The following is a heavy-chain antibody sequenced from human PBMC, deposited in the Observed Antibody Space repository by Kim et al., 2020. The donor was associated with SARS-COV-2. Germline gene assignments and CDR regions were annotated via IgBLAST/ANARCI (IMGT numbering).Heavy chain of an antibody. CDR1: GFTFSSYG. CDR3: AKGLYYDSSGQLEAGVY. D-gene: IGHD3-22*01. CDR2: ISYDGGNK. J-gene: IGHJ4*02. Sequence: GGSLRLSCAASGFTFSSYGMHWVRQAPGKGLQWVAVISYDGGNKYYADSVKGRFTISRDNSKNTLYLQMDSLRAEDTAVYYCAKGLYYDSSGQLEAGVYWGQGTLVTVSS. V-gene: IGHV3-30*18.